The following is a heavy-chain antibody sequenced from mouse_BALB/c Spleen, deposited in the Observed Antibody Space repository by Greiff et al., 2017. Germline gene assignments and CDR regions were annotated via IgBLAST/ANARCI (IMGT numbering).Heavy chain of an antibody. CDR1: GYSITSDYA. V-gene: IGHV3-2*02. CDR2: ISYSGST. CDR3: ARSGDYDYDYDY. Sequence: VQLKESGPGLVKPSQSLSLTCTVTGYSITSDYAWNWIRQFPGNKLEWMGYISYSGSTSYNPSLKSRISITRDASKNQFFLQLNSVTTEDTATYYCARSGDYDYDYDYWGQGTTLTVSS. J-gene: IGHJ2*01. D-gene: IGHD2-4*01.